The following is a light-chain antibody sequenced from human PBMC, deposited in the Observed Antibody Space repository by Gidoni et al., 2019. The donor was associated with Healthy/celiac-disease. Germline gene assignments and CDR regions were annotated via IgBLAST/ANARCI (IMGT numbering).Light chain of an antibody. J-gene: IGKJ3*01. CDR2: AAS. CDR3: QKYNSAPPFT. Sequence: DIQMTQSPSSLSASVGERVTITCRASQGISNYLAWYQQQPGKVPKLLIYAASTLQSGVPSRFSGSGSGTDFTLTISSLQPEDVATYYCQKYNSAPPFTFGPGTKVDIK. V-gene: IGKV1-27*01. CDR1: QGISNY.